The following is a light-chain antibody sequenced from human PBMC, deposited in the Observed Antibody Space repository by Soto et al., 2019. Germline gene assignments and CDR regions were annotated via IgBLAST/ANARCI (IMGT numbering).Light chain of an antibody. J-gene: IGKJ1*01. CDR3: QQSYSTPRT. CDR1: QSVSSN. V-gene: IGKV3-15*01. CDR2: GAS. Sequence: IGMTQSPATLSVSPGERATLSCRASQSVSSNLAWYQQKPGQAPRLLIYGASTRATGIPARFSGSGSGTEFTLTISSLQSEDFATYYCQQSYSTPRTFGQGTKVDIK.